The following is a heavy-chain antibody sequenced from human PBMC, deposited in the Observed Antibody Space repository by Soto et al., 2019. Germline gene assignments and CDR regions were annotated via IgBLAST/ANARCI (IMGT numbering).Heavy chain of an antibody. CDR3: ARERCSSTSCYKGTFYYYGMDV. CDR1: GETFTTYG. V-gene: IGHV1-18*01. D-gene: IGHD2-2*02. Sequence: SVKVSSKASGETFTTYGISWVRQAPGQVLEWMGWISAYNGNTNYAQKLQGRVTMTTDTSTSTAYMELRSLRPDDTAVYYCARERCSSTSCYKGTFYYYGMDVWGQGTTVTFSS. J-gene: IGHJ6*02. CDR2: ISAYNGNT.